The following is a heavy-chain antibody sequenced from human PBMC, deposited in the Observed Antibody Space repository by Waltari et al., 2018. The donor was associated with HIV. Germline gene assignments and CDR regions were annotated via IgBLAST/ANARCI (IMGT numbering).Heavy chain of an antibody. CDR3: AGGGYDYAWGTYRPFDY. Sequence: NMNWVRQAPGKGLEWVSSISSVGSYIYYPDSFKGRFTISRDNAKNSLYLQMNSLRAEDTAVYYCAGGGYDYAWGTYRPFDYWGQGTLVTVSS. CDR2: ISSVGSYI. V-gene: IGHV3-21*03. CDR1: N. J-gene: IGHJ4*02. D-gene: IGHD3-16*02.